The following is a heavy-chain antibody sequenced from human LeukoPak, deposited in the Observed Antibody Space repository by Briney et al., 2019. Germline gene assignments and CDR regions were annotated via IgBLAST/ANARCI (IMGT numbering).Heavy chain of an antibody. CDR2: IYYSGST. J-gene: IGHJ5*02. Sequence: PSETLSLTCTVSGGSISSYYWSWIRQPPGQGPEWIGYIYYSGSTNYNPSLKSRVSISIDTSKSQFSLKVSSVTAADTAVYYCARHGTTGTNLNWFDPWGQGTLVTVSS. CDR1: GGSISSYY. V-gene: IGHV4-59*01. D-gene: IGHD1-1*01. CDR3: ARHGTTGTNLNWFDP.